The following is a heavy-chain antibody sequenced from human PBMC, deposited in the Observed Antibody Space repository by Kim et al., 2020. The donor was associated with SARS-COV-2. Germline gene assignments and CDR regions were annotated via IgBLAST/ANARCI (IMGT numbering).Heavy chain of an antibody. CDR2: INHSGST. Sequence: SETLSLTCAVYGGSFSGYYWSWIRQPPGKGLEWIGEINHSGSTNYNPSLKSRVTISVDTSKNQFSLKLSSVTAADTAVYYCARERQGGNGVYYFDYWGQGTLVTVSS. CDR1: GGSFSGYY. V-gene: IGHV4-34*01. CDR3: ARERQGGNGVYYFDY. J-gene: IGHJ4*02. D-gene: IGHD1-1*01.